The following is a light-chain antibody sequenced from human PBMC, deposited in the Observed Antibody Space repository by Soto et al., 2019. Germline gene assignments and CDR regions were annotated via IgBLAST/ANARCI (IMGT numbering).Light chain of an antibody. CDR3: QAYDNSLRGWV. CDR2: EVT. CDR1: SSDIGAYDY. V-gene: IGLV2-14*01. J-gene: IGLJ3*02. Sequence: QSALTQPASVSGSPGQSITISCSGSSSDIGAYDYVSWYQQHPGKAPKLLIYEVTSRPSGVPARFSGSRSGTSASLAITGLQPEDEASYYCQAYDNSLRGWVFGGGTKVTVL.